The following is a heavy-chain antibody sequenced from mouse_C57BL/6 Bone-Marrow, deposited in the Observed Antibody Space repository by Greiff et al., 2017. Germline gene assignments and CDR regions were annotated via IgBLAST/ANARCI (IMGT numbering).Heavy chain of an antibody. CDR2: IDPENGDT. D-gene: IGHD2-4*01. CDR3: NAGGLGGYAMDY. Sequence: EVQLQQSGAELVRSGASVKLSCTASGFNIQDYYMHWVKQRPEQGLEWIGWIDPENGDTEYAPKFQGKATMTADTSSNTAYLQLSSLTSEDTAVYYCNAGGLGGYAMDYWGQGTSVTVSS. CDR1: GFNIQDYY. V-gene: IGHV14-4*02. J-gene: IGHJ4*01.